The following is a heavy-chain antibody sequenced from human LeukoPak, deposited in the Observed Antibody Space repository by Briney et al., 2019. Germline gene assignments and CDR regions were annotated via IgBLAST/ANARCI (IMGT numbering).Heavy chain of an antibody. CDR3: ARGTYSYGYDY. D-gene: IGHD5-18*01. CDR1: GGSISSGGYY. J-gene: IGHJ4*02. Sequence: PSQTLSLTCTVSGGSISSGGYYWSWIRQPPGKGLEWIGYIYHSGSTYYNPSLKSRVTISVDRSKNQFSLKLSSVTAADTAVYYCARGTYSYGYDYWGQGTLVTVSS. CDR2: IYHSGST. V-gene: IGHV4-30-2*01.